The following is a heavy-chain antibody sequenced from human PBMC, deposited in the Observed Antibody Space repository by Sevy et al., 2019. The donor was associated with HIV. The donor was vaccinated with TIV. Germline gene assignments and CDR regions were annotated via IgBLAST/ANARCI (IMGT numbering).Heavy chain of an antibody. Sequence: GGSLRLSCAASGFTFSIYAMSWVRQAPGKGVEWVSGLSGSGGSTYYAHSVKGRFTISRDNSKNTLYLQMNSLRAEDTAVYYCAKDQGDYVWGTFRDYWGQGTLVTVSS. CDR2: LSGSGGST. D-gene: IGHD3-16*02. CDR3: AKDQGDYVWGTFRDY. J-gene: IGHJ4*02. CDR1: GFTFSIYA. V-gene: IGHV3-23*01.